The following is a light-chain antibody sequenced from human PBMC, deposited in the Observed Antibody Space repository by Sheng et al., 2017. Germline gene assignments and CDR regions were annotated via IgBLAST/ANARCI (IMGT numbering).Light chain of an antibody. Sequence: QSVLTQPPSASGTPGQRVTISCSGGSSNIGPNFIYWYQHVPGSAPKLLISRDNQRPSGVPDRFSGSKSGTSATLVIAGLQTGDEAEYYCGTWDSSLTIGVFGSGTTVTVL. CDR1: SSNIGPNF. V-gene: IGLV1-47*01. CDR2: RDN. CDR3: GTWDSSLTIGV. J-gene: IGLJ1*01.